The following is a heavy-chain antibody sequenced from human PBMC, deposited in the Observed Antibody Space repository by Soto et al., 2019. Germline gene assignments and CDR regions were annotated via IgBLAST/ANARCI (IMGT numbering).Heavy chain of an antibody. J-gene: IGHJ6*03. D-gene: IGHD3-3*01. CDR3: ARDLEYYDFWRVYYYYMDV. CDR2: IKQDGSEK. CDR1: GFTFSSYS. V-gene: IGHV3-7*01. Sequence: GGSLRLSCAASGFTFSSYSMNWVRQAPGKGLEWVANIKQDGSEKYYVDSVKGRFTISRDNAKNSLYLQMNSLRAEDTAVYYCARDLEYYDFWRVYYYYMDVWGKGTTVTVSS.